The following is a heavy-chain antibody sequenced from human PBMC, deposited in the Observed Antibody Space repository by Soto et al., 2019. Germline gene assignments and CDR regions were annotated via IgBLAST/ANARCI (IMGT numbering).Heavy chain of an antibody. V-gene: IGHV1-18*01. CDR3: AIDWQLAGGSWFYP. CDR1: GYTFTSYG. J-gene: IGHJ5*02. Sequence: QVQLVQSGAEVKKPGASVKVSCKASGYTFTSYGISWVRQAPGQGLEWMGWINTYNGVTKYAQKVQDRVTMTTDTSTNTAYMELRSLRSDDTAVYYCAIDWQLAGGSWFYPWGQGTLVTVSS. CDR2: INTYNGVT. D-gene: IGHD6-6*01.